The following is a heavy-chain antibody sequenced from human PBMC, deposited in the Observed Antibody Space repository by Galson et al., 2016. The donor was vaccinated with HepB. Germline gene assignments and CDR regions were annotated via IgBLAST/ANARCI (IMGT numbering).Heavy chain of an antibody. CDR1: GYTFTNYY. V-gene: IGHV1-46*01. CDR3: ARGGYYSSGWYDAFDI. D-gene: IGHD6-19*01. CDR2: ITPSGGGT. J-gene: IGHJ3*02. Sequence: SVKVSCKASGYTFTNYYLHWVRQAPGQGLEWVGVITPSGGGTSYAQRFQGRVNLTRDTPTNTVYMDLSSLTSEDTAVYYCARGGYYSSGWYDAFDIWGQGTMVTVSS.